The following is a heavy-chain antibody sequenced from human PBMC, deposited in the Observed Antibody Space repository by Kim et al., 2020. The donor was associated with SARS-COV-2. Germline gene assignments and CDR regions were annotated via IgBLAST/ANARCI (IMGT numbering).Heavy chain of an antibody. V-gene: IGHV4-59*08. D-gene: IGHD3-16*02. CDR3: ARLSLGVWGSYRYGMDV. J-gene: IGHJ6*02. Sequence: SLKSRVTISVDTSKNQCSLKLSSVTAADTAVYYCARLSLGVWGSYRYGMDVWGQGTTVTVSS.